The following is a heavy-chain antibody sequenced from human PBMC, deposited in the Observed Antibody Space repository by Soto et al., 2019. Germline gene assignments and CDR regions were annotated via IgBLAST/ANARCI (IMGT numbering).Heavy chain of an antibody. CDR2: IYYTGST. J-gene: IGHJ4*02. CDR3: AREFSNSPEAFDS. CDR1: VGSLSIGGYY. Sequence: VGSLSIGGYYWSLIRQPPGRGLEWIGYIYYTGSTNYNPSLKSRVTISIDTSRNQFSLKLSSVSAAETAVYYCAREFSNSPEAFDSWGQGSLVTVSS. D-gene: IGHD6-6*01. V-gene: IGHV4-61*08.